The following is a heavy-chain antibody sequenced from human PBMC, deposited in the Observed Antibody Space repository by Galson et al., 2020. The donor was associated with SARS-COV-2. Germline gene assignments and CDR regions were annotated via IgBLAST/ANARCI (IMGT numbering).Heavy chain of an antibody. CDR2: LYWDVEK. CDR3: VHRRPGNSRYEDVFDI. V-gene: IGHV2-5*04. Sequence: VSGPTLVKPTQTLTLTCNFSGFSLFTSGVGVGWIRQPPGKALEWLACLYWDVEKAYNPSLRNRLTIVKEGFKDQVVLTMTNMGPADTGTYYCVHRRPGNSRYEDVFDIWGHGTNVTVSA. CDR1: GFSLFTSGVG. J-gene: IGHJ3*02. D-gene: IGHD5-12*01.